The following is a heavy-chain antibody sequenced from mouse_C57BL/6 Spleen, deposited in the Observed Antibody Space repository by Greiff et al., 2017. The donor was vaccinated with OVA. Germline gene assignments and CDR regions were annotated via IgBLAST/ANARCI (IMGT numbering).Heavy chain of an antibody. CDR3: ARRGYDYDEGDYYAMDY. CDR1: GYTFTSYW. J-gene: IGHJ4*01. D-gene: IGHD2-4*01. Sequence: QVQLQQPGAELVKPGASVKLSCKASGYTFTSYWMHWVKQRPGQGLEWIGMIHPNSGSTNYNEKFKSKATLTVDKSSSTAYMQLSSLTSEDSAVYYCARRGYDYDEGDYYAMDYWGQGTSVTVSS. V-gene: IGHV1-64*01. CDR2: IHPNSGST.